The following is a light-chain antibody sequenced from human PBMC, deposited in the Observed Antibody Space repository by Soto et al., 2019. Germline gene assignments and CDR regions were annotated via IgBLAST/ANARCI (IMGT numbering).Light chain of an antibody. CDR3: QHYNNWPPWT. V-gene: IGKV3-15*01. CDR2: GAS. J-gene: IGKJ1*01. CDR1: QSISSN. Sequence: EIVMPQSPATLSVSPGERATLSCRASQSISSNLAWYQQKPGQAPRLLIYGASTRATGITARFSGSGSGTEFTITISSMQSEDFAVYYCQHYNNWPPWTFGQGTKVEIK.